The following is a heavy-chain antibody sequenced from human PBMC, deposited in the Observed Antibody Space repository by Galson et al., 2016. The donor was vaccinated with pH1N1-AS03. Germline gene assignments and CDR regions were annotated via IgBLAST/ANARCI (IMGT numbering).Heavy chain of an antibody. D-gene: IGHD5-18*01. V-gene: IGHV3-15*01. J-gene: IGHJ4*01. CDR2: IKSKTDGGTT. Sequence: SLRLSCAGSGFTFNNTWMSWVRQAPGEGLEWVGRIKSKTDGGTTEYAAPVKGRFTISRDDSRDTLHLQMNSLKTEDSALYYCVTGGNNFGREYWGQGTLVTVSS. CDR1: GFTFNNTW. CDR3: VTGGNNFGREY.